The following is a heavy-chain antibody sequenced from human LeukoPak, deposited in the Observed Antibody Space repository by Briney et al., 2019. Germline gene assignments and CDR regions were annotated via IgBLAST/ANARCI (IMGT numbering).Heavy chain of an antibody. D-gene: IGHD5-12*01. V-gene: IGHV4-34*01. J-gene: IGHJ4*02. CDR3: ASLWGSGSGPPKYYFDH. CDR1: GGSFSGYY. CDR2: INHSGST. Sequence: SETLSLTCAVYGGSFSGYYWSWIRQPPGKGLEWIGEINHSGSTNYNPSLKSRVTISVDTSKNQFSLELNSVTAADTAVYYCASLWGSGSGPPKYYFDHWGQGTPVTVSS.